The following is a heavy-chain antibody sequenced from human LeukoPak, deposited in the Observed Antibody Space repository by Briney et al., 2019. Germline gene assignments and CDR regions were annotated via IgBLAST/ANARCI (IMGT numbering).Heavy chain of an antibody. J-gene: IGHJ5*02. CDR2: IYTSGST. CDR3: ARDLTRGYSGYGRFDP. CDR1: GGSISSGSYY. V-gene: IGHV4-61*02. Sequence: ASETLSLTCTVSGGSISSGSYYWSWIRQPAGKGLEWIGRIYTSGSTNYNPSLKSRVTISVDTSKNQFSLKLSSVTAADTAVYYCARDLTRGYSGYGRFDPWGQGTLVTVSS. D-gene: IGHD5-12*01.